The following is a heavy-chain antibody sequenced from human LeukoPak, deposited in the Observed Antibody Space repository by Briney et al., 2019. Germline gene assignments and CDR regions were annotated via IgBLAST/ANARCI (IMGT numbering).Heavy chain of an antibody. CDR1: GFTFSSYG. CDR3: AKVTKRYYDFWSGYLPPYYYMDV. D-gene: IGHD3-3*01. V-gene: IGHV3-33*06. CDR2: IWYDGSNK. Sequence: GGSLRPSCAASGFTFSSYGMHWVRQAPGKGLEWVAVIWYDGSNKYYADSVKGRFTISRDNSKNTLYLQMNSLRAEDTAVYYCAKVTKRYYDFWSGYLPPYYYMDVWGKGTTVTVSS. J-gene: IGHJ6*03.